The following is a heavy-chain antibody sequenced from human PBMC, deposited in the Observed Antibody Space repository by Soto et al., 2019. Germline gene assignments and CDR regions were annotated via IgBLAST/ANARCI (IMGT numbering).Heavy chain of an antibody. CDR1: GDSISSGAW. CDR3: ARDSRTGCSSTDCYMS. J-gene: IGHJ5*02. Sequence: QVQLQESGPGLVKDSETLSLTCAVSGDSISSGAWWSWVRQSPGKGLQWIGEIYHSGNTRNNPSLKSRVTMSVDKSNNQFSLNLMSVTAADTATYYCARDSRTGCSSTDCYMSWGRGILVTVSS. CDR2: IYHSGNT. V-gene: IGHV4-4*02. D-gene: IGHD2-2*01.